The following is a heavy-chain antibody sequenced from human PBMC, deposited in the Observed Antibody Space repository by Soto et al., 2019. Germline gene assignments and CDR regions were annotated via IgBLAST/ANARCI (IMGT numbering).Heavy chain of an antibody. Sequence: QLRLLESGPGLVHPSETLSLTCSVSGASITESYWSWIRQAPGQALSWIGFIFHSGITKYNPSLKGRASISIDRSNNQVSLKLTSVTSSDTGVYYCARGMAAAGDTFDVWGQGTMVTVSA. V-gene: IGHV4-59*08. D-gene: IGHD6-25*01. J-gene: IGHJ3*01. CDR3: ARGMAAAGDTFDV. CDR2: IFHSGIT. CDR1: GASITESY.